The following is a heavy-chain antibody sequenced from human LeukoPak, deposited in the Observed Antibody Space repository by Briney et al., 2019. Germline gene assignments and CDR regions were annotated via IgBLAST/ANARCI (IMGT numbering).Heavy chain of an antibody. CDR2: ISSSGSTI. CDR3: ARWSRVYSSSFTFDY. D-gene: IGHD6-6*01. J-gene: IGHJ4*02. Sequence: GGSLRLSCAASGFTFSDYYMSWIRQAPGKGLEWVSYISSSGSTIYYADSVKGRFTISRDNAKNSLYLQMNSLRAEDTAVYYCARWSRVYSSSFTFDYWGQGPLVTVSS. CDR1: GFTFSDYY. V-gene: IGHV3-11*04.